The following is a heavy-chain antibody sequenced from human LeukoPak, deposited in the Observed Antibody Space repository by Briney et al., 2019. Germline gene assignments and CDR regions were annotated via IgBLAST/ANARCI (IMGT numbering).Heavy chain of an antibody. D-gene: IGHD5-18*01. Sequence: PSETLSLTCTVSGGSISSYYWSWIRQPPGKGLEWIGYIYYSGSTNYNPSLKSRVTISVDTSKNQFSLKLSSVTAADTAVYYCARAVREAMAASRAFDIWGQGTMVTVSS. CDR1: GGSISSYY. V-gene: IGHV4-59*12. CDR2: IYYSGST. CDR3: ARAVREAMAASRAFDI. J-gene: IGHJ3*02.